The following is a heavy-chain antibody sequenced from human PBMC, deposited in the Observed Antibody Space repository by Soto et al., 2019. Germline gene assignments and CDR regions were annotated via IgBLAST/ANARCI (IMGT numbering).Heavy chain of an antibody. J-gene: IGHJ3*02. Sequence: EVQLLESGGGLVQPGGSLRLSCAASGFTFSSYAMSWVRQAPGKGLEWVSAISGSGGSTYYADSVKGRFTISRDNSKNTLYLHMNSMRAEDTAVYYCAKSMTMVRGGAKWGLSDAFDIWGQGTMVTVSS. D-gene: IGHD3-10*01. V-gene: IGHV3-23*01. CDR1: GFTFSSYA. CDR3: AKSMTMVRGGAKWGLSDAFDI. CDR2: ISGSGGST.